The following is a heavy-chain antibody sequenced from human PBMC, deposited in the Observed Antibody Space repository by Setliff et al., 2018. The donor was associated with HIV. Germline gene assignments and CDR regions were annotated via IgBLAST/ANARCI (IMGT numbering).Heavy chain of an antibody. CDR1: GGSISSGTYY. D-gene: IGHD3-3*01. J-gene: IGHJ6*02. CDR3: AGGKDDNFWSNGMDV. Sequence: SETLSLTCTVSGGSISSGTYYWSWIRQPAGKGLEWIGRVYASGSTNYNPSRKSRVTILVDTSKNHLSLKLSSVTAAAMSVYYCAGGKDDNFWSNGMDVWGQGTTVTVSS. V-gene: IGHV4-61*02. CDR2: VYASGST.